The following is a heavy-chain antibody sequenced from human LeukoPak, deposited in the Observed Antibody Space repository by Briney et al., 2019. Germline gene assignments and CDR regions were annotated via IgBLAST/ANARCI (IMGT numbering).Heavy chain of an antibody. CDR1: GYTFTGYY. Sequence: EASVKVSCKASGYTFTGYYMHWARQAPGQGLEWMGWINPNSGGTNYAQKFQGRVTMTRDTSISTAYMELSRLRSDDTAVYYCARDGRGIAVAGKEDVDPWGQGTLVTVSS. CDR3: ARDGRGIAVAGKEDVDP. V-gene: IGHV1-2*02. J-gene: IGHJ5*02. CDR2: INPNSGGT. D-gene: IGHD6-19*01.